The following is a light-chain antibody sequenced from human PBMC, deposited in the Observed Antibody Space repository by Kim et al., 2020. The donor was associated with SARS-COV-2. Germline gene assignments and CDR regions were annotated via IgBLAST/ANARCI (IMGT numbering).Light chain of an antibody. CDR2: GAS. CDR1: QSVSSN. J-gene: IGKJ2*01. V-gene: IGKV3-15*01. CDR3: QQYKNWPPYT. Sequence: VSPGKRATLTGRASQSVSSNLAWYQQKPGQAPRLLIYGASTRDTGIPARFSGSGSGTEFTLTISSLQSEDFAVYYCQQYKNWPPYTVGQGTKLEI.